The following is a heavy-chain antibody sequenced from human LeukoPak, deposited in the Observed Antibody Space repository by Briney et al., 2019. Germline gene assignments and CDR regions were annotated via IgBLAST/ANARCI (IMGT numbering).Heavy chain of an antibody. V-gene: IGHV3-49*04. D-gene: IGHD3-3*01. J-gene: IGHJ4*02. CDR3: TRTYPNQIFGVVILSLLFDY. CDR1: GFTFGDYA. Sequence: GGSLRLSGTASGFTFGDYAMSWVRQAPGKGLEWVGFIRSKAYGGTTEYAASVKGRFTISRDDSKSIAYLQMNSLKTEDTAVYYCTRTYPNQIFGVVILSLLFDYWGQGTLVTVSS. CDR2: IRSKAYGGTT.